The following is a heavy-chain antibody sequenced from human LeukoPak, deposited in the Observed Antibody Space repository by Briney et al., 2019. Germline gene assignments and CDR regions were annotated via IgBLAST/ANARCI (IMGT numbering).Heavy chain of an antibody. Sequence: PSETLSLTCTVSGGSIRSYYWSWIRQPPGKGLEWIGYIYYSGSTNYNPSLKSRVTISVDTSKNQFSLKLSSVTAADTAVYYCARVSGYCSGGSCSNWFDPWGQGTLVTVSS. CDR1: GGSIRSYY. CDR2: IYYSGST. J-gene: IGHJ5*02. D-gene: IGHD2-15*01. CDR3: ARVSGYCSGGSCSNWFDP. V-gene: IGHV4-59*01.